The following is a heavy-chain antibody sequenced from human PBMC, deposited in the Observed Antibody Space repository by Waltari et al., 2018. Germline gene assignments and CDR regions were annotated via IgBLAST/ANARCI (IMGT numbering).Heavy chain of an antibody. D-gene: IGHD1-7*01. V-gene: IGHV3-23*01. Sequence: EVQLLESGGGLVQPGGSLRLSCVASGFVFGSYAMTWVRQAPGKGLGWGSGVSANGDLPNYSDSVKVRFTISRDNSKNTLYLQMNSLGVEEAALYYCARYISRGRELMSWGQGTLVTVSS. J-gene: IGHJ4*02. CDR1: GFVFGSYA. CDR3: ARYISRGRELMS. CDR2: VSANGDLP.